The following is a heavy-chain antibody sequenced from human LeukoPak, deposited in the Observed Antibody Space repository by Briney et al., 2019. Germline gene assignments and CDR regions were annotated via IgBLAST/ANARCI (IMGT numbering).Heavy chain of an antibody. V-gene: IGHV4-38-2*01. CDR3: ARGGIVVAVYFDF. Sequence: PSETLSLTCAVSGYSISNDYYWGWSRQPPGKGLEWFGSVYHSGSPYYNPSLKRRVTISVDTSKNQLSLKVRSLTAADPAVYYCARGGIVVAVYFDFWGRGTLVTVSS. CDR2: VYHSGSP. D-gene: IGHD2-21*01. J-gene: IGHJ4*02. CDR1: GYSISNDYY.